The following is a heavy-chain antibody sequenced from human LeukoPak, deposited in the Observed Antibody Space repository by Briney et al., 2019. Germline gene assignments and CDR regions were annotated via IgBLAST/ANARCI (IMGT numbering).Heavy chain of an antibody. D-gene: IGHD2-2*01. CDR2: IYYSGST. J-gene: IGHJ4*02. CDR1: GGSFSGYY. CDR3: ARGDCSSNSCSFDY. Sequence: SETLSLTCTVSGGSFSGYYWSWIRQLAGKGLEWIGRIYYSGSTNYNPSLKSRVTMSVDTSKNQFSLKLSSVTAADTAVYYCARGDCSSNSCSFDYWGQGTLVTVSS. V-gene: IGHV4-4*07.